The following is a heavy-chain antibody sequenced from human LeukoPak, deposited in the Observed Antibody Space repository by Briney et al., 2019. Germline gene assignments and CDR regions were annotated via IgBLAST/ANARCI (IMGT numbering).Heavy chain of an antibody. CDR1: GFTFSDYY. Sequence: PGGSLRLSCAASGFTFSDYYMTWIRQAPGKGLEWVSYISNSDGTTYYADLVRGRFTISSDNAKKSLYQQMNSLTVEGAAVYYCARGGSDSCLDYWGQGTLVSVSS. CDR3: ARGGSDSCLDY. J-gene: IGHJ4*02. V-gene: IGHV3-11*04. CDR2: ISNSDGTT. D-gene: IGHD3-10*01.